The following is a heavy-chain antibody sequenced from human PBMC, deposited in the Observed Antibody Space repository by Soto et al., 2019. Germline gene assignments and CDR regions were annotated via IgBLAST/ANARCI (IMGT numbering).Heavy chain of an antibody. CDR3: ARVRRVVPAALNWFDP. V-gene: IGHV1-8*01. Sequence: ASVKVSCKASGYTFTSFDINWVRQATGQGLEWMGWMNPNRGNTGYAQKFQGRVTMTRNTSISTAYMELSSLRSEDTAVYYCARVRRVVPAALNWFDPWGQGTLVTVSS. CDR1: GYTFTSFD. D-gene: IGHD2-2*01. CDR2: MNPNRGNT. J-gene: IGHJ5*02.